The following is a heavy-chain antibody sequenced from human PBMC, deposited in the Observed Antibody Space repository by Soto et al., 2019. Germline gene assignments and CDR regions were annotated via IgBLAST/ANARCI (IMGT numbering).Heavy chain of an antibody. CDR2: ISYDGSNK. CDR3: ARERLRKTPTNYYYGMDV. J-gene: IGHJ6*02. Sequence: GGSLRLSCAASGFTFSSYAMHWVRQAPGKGLEWVAVISYDGSNKYYADSVKGRFTISRDNSKNTLYLQMNSLRAEDTAVYYCARERLRKTPTNYYYGMDVWGQGTTVTVSS. V-gene: IGHV3-30-3*01. CDR1: GFTFSSYA.